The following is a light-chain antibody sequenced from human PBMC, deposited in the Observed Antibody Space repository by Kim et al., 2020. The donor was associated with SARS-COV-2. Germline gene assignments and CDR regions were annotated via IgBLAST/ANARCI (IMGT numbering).Light chain of an antibody. CDR3: VSYTTRSTWV. J-gene: IGLJ3*02. V-gene: IGLV2-14*03. CDR2: DVT. Sequence: QSALTQPASVSGSPGQSITFHCTGTSSDVGAYTYVSWYQQHTNKAPKLMIYDVTKRPSGVSNRFSGSKSGNTASLTISGLQAEDGADYYCVSYTTRSTWVFGGGTQRTIL. CDR1: SSDVGAYTY.